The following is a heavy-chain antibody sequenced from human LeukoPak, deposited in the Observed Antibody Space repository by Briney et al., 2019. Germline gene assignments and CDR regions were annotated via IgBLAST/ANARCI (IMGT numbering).Heavy chain of an antibody. J-gene: IGHJ4*02. Sequence: SETLSLTCTVSGGSISSGSYYWSWIRQPAGKGLEWIGRIYTSGSTNYNPSLKSRVTISVDTSKNQFSLKLSSVTAADTAVYYCAISAWSFDYWGQGTLVTVSS. V-gene: IGHV4-61*02. CDR2: IYTSGST. CDR1: GGSISSGSYY. D-gene: IGHD6-19*01. CDR3: AISAWSFDY.